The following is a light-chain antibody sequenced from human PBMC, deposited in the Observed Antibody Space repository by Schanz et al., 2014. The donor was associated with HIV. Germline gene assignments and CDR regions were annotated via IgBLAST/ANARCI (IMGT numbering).Light chain of an antibody. J-gene: IGLJ1*01. CDR3: SLYTSRGVYG. CDR1: SGDVGGYNY. V-gene: IGLV2-14*01. CDR2: DVS. Sequence: QSALTQPASVSGSPGQSITISCTGTSGDVGGYNYLSWYQQHPGKAPKLMIYDVSYRPSGVSNRFSGSKSGNTASLTISGLQAEDEADYYRSLYTSRGVYGFRTGTKLTVL.